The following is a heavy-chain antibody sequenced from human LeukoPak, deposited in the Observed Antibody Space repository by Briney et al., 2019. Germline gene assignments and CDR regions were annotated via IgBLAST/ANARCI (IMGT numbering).Heavy chain of an antibody. CDR2: INHSGST. D-gene: IGHD3-3*01. CDR3: ARGLWGWSGYYTSGNWFDP. Sequence: SETLSLTCAVYGGSFSGYYWSWIRQPPGKGLEWIGEINHSGSTNYNPSLKSRVTISVDTSKNQFSLKLSSVTAADTAVYYCARGLWGWSGYYTSGNWFDPWGQGTLVTVSS. J-gene: IGHJ5*02. V-gene: IGHV4-34*01. CDR1: GGSFSGYY.